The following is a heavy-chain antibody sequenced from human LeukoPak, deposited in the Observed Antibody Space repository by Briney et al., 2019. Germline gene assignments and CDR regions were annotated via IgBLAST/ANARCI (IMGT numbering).Heavy chain of an antibody. D-gene: IGHD3-9*01. CDR3: ARAVEGDILTGYFDY. J-gene: IGHJ4*02. CDR2: ICYSGST. CDR1: GGSISSYY. Sequence: DPSETLSLTCTVSGGSISSYYWSWIRQPPGKGLEWIGYICYSGSTNYNPSLKSRVTISVDTSKNQFSLKLSSVTAADTAVYYCARAVEGDILTGYFDYWGQGTLVTVSS. V-gene: IGHV4-59*01.